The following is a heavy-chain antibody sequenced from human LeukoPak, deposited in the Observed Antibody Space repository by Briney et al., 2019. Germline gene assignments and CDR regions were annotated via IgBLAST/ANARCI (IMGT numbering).Heavy chain of an antibody. J-gene: IGHJ5*02. CDR2: IYSDVTT. V-gene: IGHV3-66*01. CDR1: GLTVSNNY. CDR3: ERDKDA. Sequence: GGSLRLSCLVSGLTVSNNYMSWVRHAPEEGLKWVSVIYSDVTTSSAGSLTGRFTISRDNYKHTVYLQMDSLRAEDTAVYYCERDKDAWGQGTLVTVSS.